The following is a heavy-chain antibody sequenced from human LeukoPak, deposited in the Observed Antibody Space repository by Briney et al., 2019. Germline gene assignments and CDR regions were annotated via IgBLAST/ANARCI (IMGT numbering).Heavy chain of an antibody. CDR1: GFTFSSYE. V-gene: IGHV3-48*03. D-gene: IGHD6-13*01. CDR2: ISSSGSTI. J-gene: IGHJ4*02. Sequence: QPGGSLRLSCAASGFTFSSYEMNWVRQAPGKGLEWVSYISSSGSTIYFADSVKGRFTISRDNAKNSLYLQMNSLRAEETAVYYCARESAAAPWEFDYWGQGTLVTVSS. CDR3: ARESAAAPWEFDY.